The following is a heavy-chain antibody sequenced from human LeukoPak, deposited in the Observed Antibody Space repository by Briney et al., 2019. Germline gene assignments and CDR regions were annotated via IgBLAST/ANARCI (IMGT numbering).Heavy chain of an antibody. CDR1: GYTFTGYY. Sequence: GASVKVSCKASGYTFTGYYMHWVRQAPGQGLEWMGWINPNSGGTNYAQKFQGRVTMTRDTSISTAYMELSRLRSDDTAVYYCARVWSDSSSWSKGAFDYWGQGTLVTVSS. CDR2: INPNSGGT. V-gene: IGHV1-2*02. D-gene: IGHD6-13*01. J-gene: IGHJ4*02. CDR3: ARVWSDSSSWSKGAFDY.